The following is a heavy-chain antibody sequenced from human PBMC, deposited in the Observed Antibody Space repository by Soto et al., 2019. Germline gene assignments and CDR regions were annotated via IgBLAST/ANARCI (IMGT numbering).Heavy chain of an antibody. CDR2: ISSTTNYI. Sequence: PGGSLRLSFAASGFTFTGYSMNWVRQAPGKGLEWVSSISSTTNYIYYGDSMKGRFTISRDNAKNSLYLEMNSLRAEDTAVYYCARESEDLTSNFDYWGQGTLVTVSS. V-gene: IGHV3-21*06. J-gene: IGHJ4*02. CDR1: GFTFTGYS. CDR3: ARESEDLTSNFDY.